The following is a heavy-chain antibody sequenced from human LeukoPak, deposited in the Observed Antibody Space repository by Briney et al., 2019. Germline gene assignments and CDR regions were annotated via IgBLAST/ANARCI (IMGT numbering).Heavy chain of an antibody. D-gene: IGHD3-22*01. Sequence: GGSLRLSCAASEFSVGSNYMTWVRQAPGKALEWVSSITSSGTYIFYADSVKGRFTISRDNAKNSLYLQINSLGPEDTAVYFCARDPYSGNYGSYYYYYMDVWGKGTTVTVSS. V-gene: IGHV3-21*01. CDR2: ITSSGTYI. CDR3: ARDPYSGNYGSYYYYYMDV. J-gene: IGHJ6*03. CDR1: EFSVGSNY.